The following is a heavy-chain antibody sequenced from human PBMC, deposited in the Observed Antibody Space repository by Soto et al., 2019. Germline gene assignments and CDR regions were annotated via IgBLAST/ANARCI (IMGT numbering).Heavy chain of an antibody. V-gene: IGHV1-69*12. CDR1: GGTFSSYA. CDR2: IIPIFGTA. D-gene: IGHD2-2*01. J-gene: IGHJ6*02. CDR3: ARVDGSLGYCISTSCSYGMDV. Sequence: QVQLVQSGAEVKKPGSSVKVSCKASGGTFSSYAISWVRQAPGQGLEWMGGIIPIFGTANYAQKFQGRVTITADESTSTAYMELSSLRSEDTAVYYCARVDGSLGYCISTSCSYGMDVWGQGTTVTVSS.